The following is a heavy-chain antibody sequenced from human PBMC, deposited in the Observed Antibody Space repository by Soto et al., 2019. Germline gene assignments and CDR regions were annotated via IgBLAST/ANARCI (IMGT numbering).Heavy chain of an antibody. D-gene: IGHD2-2*02. CDR3: ARVRLGYCSSTSCYRFDP. Sequence: SETLSLTCAVSGGSISSSNWWSWVRQPPGKGLEWIGEIYHSGSTNYNPSLKSRVTISVDKSKNQFSLKLSSVTAADTAVYYCARVRLGYCSSTSCYRFDPWGQGTLGTVPQ. CDR2: IYHSGST. J-gene: IGHJ5*02. CDR1: GGSISSSNW. V-gene: IGHV4-4*02.